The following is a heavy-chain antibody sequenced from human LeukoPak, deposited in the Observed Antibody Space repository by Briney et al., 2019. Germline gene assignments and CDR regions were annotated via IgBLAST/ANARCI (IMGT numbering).Heavy chain of an antibody. V-gene: IGHV3-48*04. D-gene: IGHD6-13*01. Sequence: GGSLRLSCAASGFTFSSYSMSWVRQAPGKGLEWVSYISSSSSTIYYADSVKGRFTISRDNAKNSLYLQMNSLRAEDTAVFYCARTIGAAAGCMDVWGQGTTVTVSS. CDR3: ARTIGAAAGCMDV. J-gene: IGHJ6*02. CDR1: GFTFSSYS. CDR2: ISSSSSTI.